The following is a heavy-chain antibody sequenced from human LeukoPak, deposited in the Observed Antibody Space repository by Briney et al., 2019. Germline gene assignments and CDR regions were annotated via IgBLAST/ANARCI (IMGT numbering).Heavy chain of an antibody. V-gene: IGHV3-48*04. Sequence: PGGSLRLSCAASAFTFSRHSMNWVRQSPGKGLEWVSYISSSGRTISYADSVKGRFTISRDNVKNSVDLQMNSLRAEDTVMYYCAILTGTTGYHYYMDLWGNGTTVTVSS. CDR3: AILTGTTGYHYYMDL. D-gene: IGHD1-7*01. CDR1: AFTFSRHS. CDR2: ISSSGRTI. J-gene: IGHJ6*03.